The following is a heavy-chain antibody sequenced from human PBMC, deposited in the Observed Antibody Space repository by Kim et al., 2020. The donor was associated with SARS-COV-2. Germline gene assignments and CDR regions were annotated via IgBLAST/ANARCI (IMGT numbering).Heavy chain of an antibody. D-gene: IGHD1-26*01. CDR3: ARDRISGSYYIDY. V-gene: IGHV3-30*07. Sequence: ADSVTGSGTITRNNSKNRLYLQMNSLRAEDTAVYYCARDRISGSYYIDYWGQGTLVTVSS. J-gene: IGHJ4*02.